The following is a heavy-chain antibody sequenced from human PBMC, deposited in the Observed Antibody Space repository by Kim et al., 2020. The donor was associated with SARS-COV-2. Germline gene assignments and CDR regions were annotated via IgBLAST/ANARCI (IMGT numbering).Heavy chain of an antibody. CDR2: IYYSGST. D-gene: IGHD6-6*01. V-gene: IGHV4-39*01. CDR1: GGSISSSSYY. CDR3: ARSVARPDPDFDY. Sequence: SETLSLTCTVSGGSISSSSYYWGWIRQPPGKGLEWIGSIYYSGSTYYNPSLKSRVTISVDTSKNQFSLKLSSVTAADTAVYYCARSVARPDPDFDYWGQGTLVTVSS. J-gene: IGHJ4*02.